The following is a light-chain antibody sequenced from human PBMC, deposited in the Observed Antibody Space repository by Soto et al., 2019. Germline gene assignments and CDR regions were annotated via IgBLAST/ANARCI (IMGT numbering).Light chain of an antibody. CDR1: QSVGNT. CDR2: GAS. CDR3: QQYNNWIT. Sequence: EIVLTQSPATLSVSPGERATLSCRASQSVGNTLAWYQQQPGQTPRLLIYGASTTATGIPARFSGSGSGTEFTLTIDSLQSEDFAVYYCQQYNNWITFGQGTRLEIK. J-gene: IGKJ5*01. V-gene: IGKV3-15*01.